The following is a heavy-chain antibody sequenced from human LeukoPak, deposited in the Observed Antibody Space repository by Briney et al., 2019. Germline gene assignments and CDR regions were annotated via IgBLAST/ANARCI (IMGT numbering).Heavy chain of an antibody. V-gene: IGHV3-30*18. CDR1: GFTFSSYG. CDR2: ISYDGSNK. J-gene: IGHJ1*01. CDR3: ANHSYSGSFKH. Sequence: TGGSLRLSCAASGFTFSSYGMHWVRQAPGKGLEWVAVISYDGSNKYYADSVKGRFTISRDNSKNTLYLQMNSLRAEDTAVYYCANHSYSGSFKHWVQGTQVSVSS. D-gene: IGHD1-26*01.